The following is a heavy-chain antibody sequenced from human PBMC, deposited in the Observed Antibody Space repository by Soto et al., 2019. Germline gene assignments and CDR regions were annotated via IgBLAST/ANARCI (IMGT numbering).Heavy chain of an antibody. J-gene: IGHJ5*02. Sequence: GGSLRLSCAASGFTFSSYAMSWVRQAPGKGLEWVSAISGSGGSTYYADSVKGRFTISRDNSKNTLYLQMNSLRAEDTAVYYCAKEQLRYFDWLSGNWFDPWSQGTLVTVSS. V-gene: IGHV3-23*01. D-gene: IGHD3-9*01. CDR3: AKEQLRYFDWLSGNWFDP. CDR2: ISGSGGST. CDR1: GFTFSSYA.